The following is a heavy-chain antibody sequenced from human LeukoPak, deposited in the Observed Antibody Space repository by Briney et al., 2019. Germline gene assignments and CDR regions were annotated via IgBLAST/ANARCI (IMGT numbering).Heavy chain of an antibody. Sequence: ASVKVSCKASGGTFSSYAINWVRQATGQGLEWMGWMNPNSGNTGYAQKFQGRVTMTRNTSISTAYMELSSLRSEDTAVYYCARGLLDAYYFDYWGQGTLVTASS. CDR3: ARGLLDAYYFDY. CDR2: MNPNSGNT. CDR1: GGTFSSYA. V-gene: IGHV1-8*02. J-gene: IGHJ4*02. D-gene: IGHD3-3*01.